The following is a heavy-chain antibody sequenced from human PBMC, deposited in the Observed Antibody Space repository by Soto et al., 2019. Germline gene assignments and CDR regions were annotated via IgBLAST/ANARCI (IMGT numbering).Heavy chain of an antibody. CDR2: MTGSDDTT. V-gene: IGHV3-23*01. CDR3: ARDLLYGRSSEKLDY. Sequence: PGGSLRLSCAASGFTFSSYAMSWVRQAPGKGLEWVSVMTGSDDTTYYADSVKGRFTISRDNSKNTLYLQLNSLRADDTAVYYCARDLLYGRSSEKLDYWGQGTQVTVSS. CDR1: GFTFSSYA. J-gene: IGHJ4*02. D-gene: IGHD6-6*01.